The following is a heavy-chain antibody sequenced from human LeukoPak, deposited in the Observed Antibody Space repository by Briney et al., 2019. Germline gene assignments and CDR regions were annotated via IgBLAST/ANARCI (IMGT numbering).Heavy chain of an antibody. V-gene: IGHV3-23*01. J-gene: IGHJ4*02. Sequence: PGGSLRLSCAASGFTFSSYAMSWVRQAPGKGLEWVAGLDDTGGRTYYTDSVKGWFSISRDNPKNTVNLQMTGLRAEDTAVYYCVKGVNSQDLFSRGEWGQGTLVTVSS. CDR3: VKGVNSQDLFSRGE. D-gene: IGHD2-21*01. CDR2: LDDTGGRT. CDR1: GFTFSSYA.